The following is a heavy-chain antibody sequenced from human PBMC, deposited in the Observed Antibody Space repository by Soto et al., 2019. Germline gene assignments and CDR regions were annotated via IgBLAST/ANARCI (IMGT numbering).Heavy chain of an antibody. CDR1: GFTFRNYG. J-gene: IGHJ3*02. D-gene: IGHD6-6*01. CDR2: ILNDGSEQ. CDR3: VRDDEYGPNALDM. V-gene: IGHV3-33*01. Sequence: QMQLVESGGGVVQPGRSLRLSCAASGFTFRNYGMHWVRQAPGKGLEWVSLILNDGSEQFYRDSVKGRFTISRDNSRNTLYLEMNSLRDDDTALYYCVRDDEYGPNALDMWGPGTMVSVSS.